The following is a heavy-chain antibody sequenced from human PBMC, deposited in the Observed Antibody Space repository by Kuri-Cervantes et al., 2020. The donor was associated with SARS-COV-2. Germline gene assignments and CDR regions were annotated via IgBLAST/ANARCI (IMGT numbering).Heavy chain of an antibody. CDR1: GYTFSSNA. CDR3: AREEIAVAVGEDFDY. CDR2: IDAGDT. V-gene: IGHV1-3*01. D-gene: IGHD6-19*01. J-gene: IGHJ4*02. Sequence: ASVKVSCKASGYTFSSNAIHWVRQAPGQRLEWMGWIDAGDTKYSQKFQGRFTMTRDTSTSTVYMELSSLRSEDTAVYYCAREEIAVAVGEDFDYWGQGTLVTVSS.